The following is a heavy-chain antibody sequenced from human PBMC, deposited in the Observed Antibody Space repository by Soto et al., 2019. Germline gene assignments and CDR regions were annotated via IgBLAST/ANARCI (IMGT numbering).Heavy chain of an antibody. Sequence: GGSLRVSCAASGFTFSSYSMNWVRQAPGKGLEWVSYISSSSSTIYYADSVKGRFTISRDNAKNSLYLQMNSLRAEDTAVYYCARGGGCSGGSCNFDYWGQGTLVTVSS. CDR3: ARGGGCSGGSCNFDY. D-gene: IGHD2-15*01. CDR2: ISSSSSTI. V-gene: IGHV3-48*01. CDR1: GFTFSSYS. J-gene: IGHJ4*02.